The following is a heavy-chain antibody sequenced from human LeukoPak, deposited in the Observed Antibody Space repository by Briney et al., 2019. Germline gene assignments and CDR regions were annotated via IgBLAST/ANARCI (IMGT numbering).Heavy chain of an antibody. Sequence: ASVKVSCKASGYTFTGYYMHWVRQAPGQGLEWMGWINPNSGGTNYAQKFQGRVTMTRDTSISTAYMELSRLRSDDTAVYYCARASGSYWWFDSWGQGTLVTVSS. CDR1: GYTFTGYY. V-gene: IGHV1-2*02. CDR3: ARASGSYWWFDS. CDR2: INPNSGGT. D-gene: IGHD1-26*01. J-gene: IGHJ5*01.